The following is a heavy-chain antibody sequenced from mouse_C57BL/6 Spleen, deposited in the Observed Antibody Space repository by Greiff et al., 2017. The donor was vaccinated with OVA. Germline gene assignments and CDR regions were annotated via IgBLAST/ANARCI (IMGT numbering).Heavy chain of an antibody. V-gene: IGHV7-3*01. Sequence: EVQLQESGGGLVQPGGSLSLSCAASGFTFTDYYMSWVRQPPGKALEWLGFIRNKANGYTTEYSASVKGRFTISRDNSQSILYLQMNALRAEDSATYYCARSRYDYDGAWFAYWGQGTLVTVSA. J-gene: IGHJ3*01. CDR2: IRNKANGYTT. CDR3: ARSRYDYDGAWFAY. CDR1: GFTFTDYY. D-gene: IGHD2-4*01.